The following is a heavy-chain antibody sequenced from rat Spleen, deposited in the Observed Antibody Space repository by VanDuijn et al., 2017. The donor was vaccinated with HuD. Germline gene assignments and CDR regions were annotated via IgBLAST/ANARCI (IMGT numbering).Heavy chain of an antibody. J-gene: IGHJ2*01. CDR2: ITTGGGST. V-gene: IGHV5-27*01. CDR3: ARDSTYASLDY. CDR1: GFTFSTSY. D-gene: IGHD1-2*01. Sequence: EVRLVESGGGLVQPGRSLKVSCAASGFTFSTSYMAWVRQAPTKGLEWVAYITTGGGSTLYRDSVKGRFTISRDNAKSTLYLQMDSLTSEDTATYYCARDSTYASLDYWGQGVTVTVSS.